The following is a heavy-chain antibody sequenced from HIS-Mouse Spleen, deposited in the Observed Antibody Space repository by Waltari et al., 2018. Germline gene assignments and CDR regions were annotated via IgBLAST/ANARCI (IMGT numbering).Heavy chain of an antibody. CDR2: IYYSGST. CDR1: GGSLSSSSSH. V-gene: IGHV4-39*07. D-gene: IGHD4-17*01. CDR3: ARDYGDNWFDP. Sequence: QLQLQESGPGLVKPSATLSLTCTVSGGSLSSSSSHWGWIRQPPGKGLEWIGSIYYSGSTYYNPSLKSRVTISVDTSKNQFSLKLSSVTAADTAVYYCARDYGDNWFDPWGQGTLVTVSS. J-gene: IGHJ5*02.